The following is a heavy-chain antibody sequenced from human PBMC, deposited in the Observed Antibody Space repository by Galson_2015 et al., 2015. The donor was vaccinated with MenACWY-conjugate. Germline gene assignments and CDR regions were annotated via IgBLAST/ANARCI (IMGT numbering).Heavy chain of an antibody. D-gene: IGHD2-21*01. V-gene: IGHV3-15*01. J-gene: IGHJ6*03. Sequence: SLRLSCAGSAFTFSNAYMSWVRQAPGKGLEWVDRIKSQTDGGKVDYAAPVKGRFTISRDDSKNTLYLQMNSLKIEDTAVYYCTTHKPDSWGGLLFHFYMDVWGKGTTVTVSS. CDR3: TTHKPDSWGGLLFHFYMDV. CDR1: AFTFSNAY. CDR2: IKSQTDGGKV.